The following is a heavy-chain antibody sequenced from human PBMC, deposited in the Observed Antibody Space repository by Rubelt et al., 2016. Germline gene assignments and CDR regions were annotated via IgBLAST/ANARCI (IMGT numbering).Heavy chain of an antibody. CDR2: INAGNGNT. J-gene: IGHJ6*02. D-gene: IGHD3-10*01. CDR3: ASPFGELTGYGMDV. CDR1: GYTFTSYA. Sequence: QVQLVQSGAEVKKPGASVKVSCKASGYTFTSYAMHWVRQAPGQRLEWMGWINAGNGNTKYSWKFQCRVTITRDTSASTSYMELSSLRSEDTAVYYCASPFGELTGYGMDVWGQGTTVTVSS. V-gene: IGHV1-3*01.